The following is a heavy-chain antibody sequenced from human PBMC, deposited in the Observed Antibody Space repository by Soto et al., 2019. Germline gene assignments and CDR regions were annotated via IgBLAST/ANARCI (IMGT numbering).Heavy chain of an antibody. D-gene: IGHD1-26*01. V-gene: IGHV1-3*04. CDR1: GYGFTAYA. J-gene: IGHJ4*02. Sequence: ASVKVSCKTSGYGFTAYAVHWVRQAPGQRLEWMGWINTGNGNTRYSQKFQGRVTFTRDTPTSTVYMELRKLRPEDTALYYCATPPSASRGGHFDYWGQGALVTVSS. CDR3: ATPPSASRGGHFDY. CDR2: INTGNGNT.